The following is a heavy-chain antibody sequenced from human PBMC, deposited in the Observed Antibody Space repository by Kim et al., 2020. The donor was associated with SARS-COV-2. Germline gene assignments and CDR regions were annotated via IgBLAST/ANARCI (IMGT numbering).Heavy chain of an antibody. D-gene: IGHD5-12*01. J-gene: IGHJ4*02. CDR3: ARDRLGAYDYFDY. CDR1: GFTFSSFN. V-gene: IGHV3-21*01. Sequence: GGSLRLSCAASGFTFSSFNYNWVRQAPGKGLEWVAFISSTGSSIFYADSVRGRFKISRDNANNSVYLQMDSLRAEDTAVYYCARDRLGAYDYFDYWGQGTLVTVSS. CDR2: ISSTGSSI.